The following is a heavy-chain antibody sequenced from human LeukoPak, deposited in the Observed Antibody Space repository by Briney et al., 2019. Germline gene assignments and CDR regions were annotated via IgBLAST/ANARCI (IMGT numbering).Heavy chain of an antibody. CDR1: GYTFTGYY. V-gene: IGHV1-2*06. J-gene: IGHJ4*02. CDR3: ARTLGIFGVVIAPYFDY. D-gene: IGHD3-3*01. Sequence: ASVKVSCKASGYTFTGYYMHWVRQAPGQGLEWMGRINPNSGGTNYAQKFQGRVTMTRDTSISTAYMELSRLRSDDTAVYYCARTLGIFGVVIAPYFDYWGQGTLVTVSS. CDR2: INPNSGGT.